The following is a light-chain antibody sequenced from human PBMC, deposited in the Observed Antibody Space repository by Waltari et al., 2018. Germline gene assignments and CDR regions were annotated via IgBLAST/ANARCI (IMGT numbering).Light chain of an antibody. Sequence: QLVLTQSPSASDSLGASVKLTCTLSSGHSSNVIAWLQQRPEKGPRYLMKVNSDGSHSKGDEMPDRFSGSSSGAERYLTISNLQSEDEADYFCQTGGHGTWVFGGGTTLTVL. CDR1: SGHSSNV. V-gene: IGLV4-69*01. J-gene: IGLJ3*02. CDR2: VNSDGSH. CDR3: QTGGHGTWV.